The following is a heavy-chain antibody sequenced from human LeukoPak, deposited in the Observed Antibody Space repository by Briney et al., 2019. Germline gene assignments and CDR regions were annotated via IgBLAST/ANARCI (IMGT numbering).Heavy chain of an antibody. J-gene: IGHJ4*02. Sequence: GGSLRLSCAASGFTFSRYDMVWVRQAPGKGLEWISYISSTLYSTFYTDSVKGRFTISRDNAKNSLFLQMNGLRAEDTAVYYCARSRLTSFDYWGQGTLVAVSS. CDR1: GFTFSRYD. CDR3: ARSRLTSFDY. CDR2: ISSTLYST. V-gene: IGHV3-48*01.